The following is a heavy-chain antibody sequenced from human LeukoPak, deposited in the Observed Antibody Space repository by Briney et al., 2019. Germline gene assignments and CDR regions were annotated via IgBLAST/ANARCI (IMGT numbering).Heavy chain of an antibody. D-gene: IGHD3-16*01. CDR1: GGSISSYY. V-gene: IGHV4-59*01. J-gene: IGHJ4*02. CDR3: ARGGKYYDYVWGSYIFDY. CDR2: IYYSGST. Sequence: SETLSLTCTVSGGSISSYYWSWIRQPPGKGLEWIGYIYYSGSTNYNPSLKSRVTISVDTSKNKFSLNLSSVTAADTAVYYCARGGKYYDYVWGSYIFDYWGQGTLVTVSS.